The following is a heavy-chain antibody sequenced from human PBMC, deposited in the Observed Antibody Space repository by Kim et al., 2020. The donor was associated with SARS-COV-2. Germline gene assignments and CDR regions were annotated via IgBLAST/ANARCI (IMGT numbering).Heavy chain of an antibody. V-gene: IGHV3-33*06. D-gene: IGHD2-2*01. J-gene: IGHJ6*02. CDR2: IWYDGSNK. CDR1: GFTFSSYG. CDR3: AKDPRYCSSTSCYPGSYYYGMDV. Sequence: GGSLRLSCAASGFTFSSYGMHWVRQAPGKGLEWVAVIWYDGSNKYYADSVKGRFTISRDNSKNTLYLQMNSLRAEDTAVYYCAKDPRYCSSTSCYPGSYYYGMDVWGQGTTVTVSS.